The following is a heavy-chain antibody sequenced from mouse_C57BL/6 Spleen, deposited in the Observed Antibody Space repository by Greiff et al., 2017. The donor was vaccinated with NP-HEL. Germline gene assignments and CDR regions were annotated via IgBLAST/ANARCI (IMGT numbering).Heavy chain of an antibody. V-gene: IGHV1-52*01. J-gene: IGHJ2*01. Sequence: QVQLQQPGAELVRPGSSVKLSCKASGYTFTSYWMHWVKQRPIQGLEWIGNIDPSDSETHYNQKFKDKATLTVDKSSSTAYMQLSSLTSEDSAVYYCARSYYDGYYDYWGQGTTLTVSS. CDR3: ARSYYDGYYDY. CDR2: IDPSDSET. CDR1: GYTFTSYW. D-gene: IGHD2-3*01.